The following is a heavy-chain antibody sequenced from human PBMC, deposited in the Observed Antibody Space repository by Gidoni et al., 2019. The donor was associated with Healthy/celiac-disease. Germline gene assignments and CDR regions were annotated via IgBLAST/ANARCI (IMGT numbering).Heavy chain of an antibody. V-gene: IGHV1-69*01. Sequence: QEQLVQSVADVKKPGSSVKVSCKALGRTFRTYATSWVRQAPGQGLEWMGGISPIFGTASYEQKFPGRVTITADESTSTAYLELSSLSSKDTAVYYCSSLYSISSGADWYFDLWGRGTLVTVSS. J-gene: IGHJ2*01. CDR2: ISPIFGTA. CDR3: SSLYSISSGADWYFDL. CDR1: GRTFRTYA. D-gene: IGHD6-6*01.